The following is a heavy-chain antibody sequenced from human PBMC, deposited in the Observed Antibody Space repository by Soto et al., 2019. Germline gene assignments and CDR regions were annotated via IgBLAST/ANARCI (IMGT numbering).Heavy chain of an antibody. CDR1: GGTFSSYA. CDR3: ARGTQCISTSCLYYYYGMDV. J-gene: IGHJ6*02. D-gene: IGHD2-2*01. Sequence: QVQLVQSGAEVKKPGSSVKVSCKASGGTFSSYAISWVRQAPGQGLEWMGGIIPIFGTANYAQKFQGRVTITADESXSTXYXALSSLRSEDTAVYYCARGTQCISTSCLYYYYGMDVWGQGTTVTVSS. V-gene: IGHV1-69*12. CDR2: IIPIFGTA.